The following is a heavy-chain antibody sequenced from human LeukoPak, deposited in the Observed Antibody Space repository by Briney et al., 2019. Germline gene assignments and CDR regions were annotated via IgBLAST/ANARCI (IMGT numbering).Heavy chain of an antibody. CDR2: LICRRGRI. CDR1: GFTLEDYP. V-gene: IGHV3-9*01. CDR3: AKDILRREDYYYGMDV. J-gene: IGHJ6*02. D-gene: IGHD2-8*01. Sequence: SLRLSCAASGFTLEDYPMHGPRQAPGKALEGVSGLICRRGRIGYADSVKGPFTISRDNAKNSLYMQMNSLRVEDTELYYCAKDILRREDYYYGMDVWGQGTTVTV.